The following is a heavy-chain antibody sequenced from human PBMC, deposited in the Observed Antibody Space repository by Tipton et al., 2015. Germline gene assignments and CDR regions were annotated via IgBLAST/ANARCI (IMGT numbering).Heavy chain of an antibody. CDR3: ARGYGRMVRGVHFDY. Sequence: TLSLTCTVSGGSISSSSYYWGWIRQPPGKGLEWIGSIYYSGSTYYNPSLKSRVTISVDTSKNQFSLKLSSVTAADTAVYYCARGYGRMVRGVHFDYWGQGTLVTVSS. V-gene: IGHV4-39*07. CDR1: GGSISSSSYY. D-gene: IGHD3-10*01. J-gene: IGHJ4*02. CDR2: IYYSGST.